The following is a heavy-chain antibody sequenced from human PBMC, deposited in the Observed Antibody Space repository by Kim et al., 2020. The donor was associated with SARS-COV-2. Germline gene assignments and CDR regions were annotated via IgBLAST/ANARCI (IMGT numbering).Heavy chain of an antibody. D-gene: IGHD6-19*01. J-gene: IGHJ6*02. V-gene: IGHV1-18*01. CDR3: ARDCSSGWYSMVHGGLYYYYGMDV. Sequence: ASVKVSCKASGYTFTSYGISWVRQAPGQGLEWMGWISAYNGNTNYAQKLQGRVTMTTDTSTSTAYMELRSLRSDDTAVYYCARDCSSGWYSMVHGGLYYYYGMDVWGQGTTVTVSS. CDR2: ISAYNGNT. CDR1: GYTFTSYG.